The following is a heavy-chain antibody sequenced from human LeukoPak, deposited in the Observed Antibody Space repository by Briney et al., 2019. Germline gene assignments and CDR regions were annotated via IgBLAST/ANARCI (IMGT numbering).Heavy chain of an antibody. J-gene: IGHJ4*02. CDR1: GGSISSGGYY. CDR3: ARLSSGSYVY. D-gene: IGHD3-10*02. CDR2: IYYSGTP. V-gene: IGHV4-31*03. Sequence: SETLSLTCTVSGGSISSGGYYWSWIRQHPGKGLEWIGYIYYSGTPYYNPSLKSRVTISVATSKNQFSLKLSSVTAADTAVYYCARLSSGSYVYWGRGTLVTVSP.